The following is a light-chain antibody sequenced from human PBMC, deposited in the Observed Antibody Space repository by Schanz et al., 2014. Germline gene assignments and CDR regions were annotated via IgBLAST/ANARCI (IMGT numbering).Light chain of an antibody. J-gene: IGLJ3*02. V-gene: IGLV1-44*01. CDR2: SNS. Sequence: QSVLAQPPSASETPGQRISISCSGGRSNIGSNSVNWYQQLPGTAPKLLIYSNSQRPSGVPDRFSGSKSGTSASLAISGLQSEDEADYYCAAWDDSLNGQVFGGGTKLTVL. CDR1: RSNIGSNS. CDR3: AAWDDSLNGQV.